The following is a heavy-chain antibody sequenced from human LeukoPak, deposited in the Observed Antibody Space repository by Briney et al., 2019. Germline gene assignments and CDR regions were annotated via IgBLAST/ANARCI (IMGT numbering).Heavy chain of an antibody. D-gene: IGHD3-3*01. CDR3: ARSGQYYDFWSGRFGYMDV. V-gene: IGHV1-69*05. CDR2: IIPIFGTA. CDR1: GGTFSSYA. J-gene: IGHJ6*03. Sequence: SVKVSCKASGGTFSSYAISWVRQAPGQGLEWMGRIIPIFGTANYAQKFQGRVTITTDESTSTAYMELSSLRSEDTAVYYCARSGQYYDFWSGRFGYMDVWGKGTTGTVSS.